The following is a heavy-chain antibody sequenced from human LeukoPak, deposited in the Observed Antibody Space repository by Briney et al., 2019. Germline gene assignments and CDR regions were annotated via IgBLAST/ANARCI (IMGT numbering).Heavy chain of an antibody. Sequence: SVKVSCKASGGILSNYAISWVRQAPGQGLEWMGGIIPIFGTANYAQKFQGRVTITADDSTSTAYMELSSLRSEDTAVYYCARSSGWYFPFDYWGQGTLVTVSS. CDR1: GGILSNYA. CDR2: IIPIFGTA. J-gene: IGHJ4*02. CDR3: ARSSGWYFPFDY. V-gene: IGHV1-69*13. D-gene: IGHD6-19*01.